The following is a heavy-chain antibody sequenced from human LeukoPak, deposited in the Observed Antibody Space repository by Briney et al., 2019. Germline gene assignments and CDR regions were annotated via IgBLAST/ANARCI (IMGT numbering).Heavy chain of an antibody. CDR1: GFNFSSYA. V-gene: IGHV3-23*01. D-gene: IGHD5/OR15-5a*01. J-gene: IGHJ3*02. Sequence: GGSLRLSCAASGFNFSSYAMSWVRQAPGKGLELVSGIRGSDRSTYYAVSVKGRFIISRDSSKNTLYLQMNSLRAEDTAVYYCAKDTSVGAFGIWGQGTMVTVSS. CDR3: AKDTSVGAFGI. CDR2: IRGSDRST.